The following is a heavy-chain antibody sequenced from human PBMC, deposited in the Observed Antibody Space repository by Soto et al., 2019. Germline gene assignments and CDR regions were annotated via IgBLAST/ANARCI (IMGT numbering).Heavy chain of an antibody. CDR3: ARDRYFYASGRSYGLDG. J-gene: IGHJ6*02. V-gene: IGHV4-39*02. D-gene: IGHD3-10*01. CDR2: IYNSGST. CDR1: GVSIGSRSFY. Sequence: PSETLSLTCTVSGVSIGSRSFYWGWIRQPPGKGLEWIGSIYNSGSTYYSPSLQSRVTISADTSKKQFSLKMRSVSAADTAVYYCARDRYFYASGRSYGLDGWGQGTTVTVSS.